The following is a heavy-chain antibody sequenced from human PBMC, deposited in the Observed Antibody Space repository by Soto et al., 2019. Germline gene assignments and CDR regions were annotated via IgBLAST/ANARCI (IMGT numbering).Heavy chain of an antibody. CDR3: ARLHYDSSGYYRS. V-gene: IGHV3-21*01. CDR2: SSSSSSYI. D-gene: IGHD3-22*01. Sequence: GGSLRLSCAASGFTLSSYSMNWVRQAPGKGLEWVSSSSSSSSYIYYADSVKGRFTISRDNAKNSLYLQMNSLRAEDTAVYYCARLHYDSSGYYRSWGQGTLVTVSS. CDR1: GFTLSSYS. J-gene: IGHJ5*02.